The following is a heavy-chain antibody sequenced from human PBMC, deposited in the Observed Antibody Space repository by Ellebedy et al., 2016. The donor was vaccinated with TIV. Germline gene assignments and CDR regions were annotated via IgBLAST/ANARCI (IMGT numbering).Heavy chain of an antibody. J-gene: IGHJ2*01. Sequence: MPSETLSLTCSVSGGSISSTTYYWGWFRQPPGQGLELIGYVSSSGTTYYTPSLKSQATISVDTSKNQFSLKVTSVTAADTAVFYCARVAGPFQWYFDVWGRGTLVTVS. D-gene: IGHD6-19*01. CDR3: ARVAGPFQWYFDV. CDR1: GGSISSTTYY. CDR2: VSSSGTT. V-gene: IGHV4-39*07.